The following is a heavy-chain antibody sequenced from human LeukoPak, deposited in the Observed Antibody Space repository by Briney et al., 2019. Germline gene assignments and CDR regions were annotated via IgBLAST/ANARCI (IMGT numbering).Heavy chain of an antibody. V-gene: IGHV3-15*01. CDR2: IKSKTDGGTT. CDR1: GFTFSNAW. Sequence: PGGSLRLSCAASGFTFSNAWMSWVRQAPGKGLEWVGRIKSKTDGGTTDYAAPVKGRFTISTDDSKNTLYLQMNSLKTEDTAVYYCTTTRITMVRGVITRFDYWGQGTLVTVSS. CDR3: TTTRITMVRGVITRFDY. J-gene: IGHJ4*02. D-gene: IGHD3-10*01.